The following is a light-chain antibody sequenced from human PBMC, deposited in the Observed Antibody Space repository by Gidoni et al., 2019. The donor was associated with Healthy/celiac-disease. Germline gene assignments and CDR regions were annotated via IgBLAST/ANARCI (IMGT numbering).Light chain of an antibody. Sequence: QSALTQPASVSGSPGLSITISCTGTSRDVGGYNYFSWSQQHPGKAPKLMIYDVSNRPSGVSNRFSGSKSGNTASLTISGLQAEDEADYYCRSYTSSSTLVFGGGTKLTVL. CDR2: DVS. CDR3: RSYTSSSTLV. CDR1: SRDVGGYNY. V-gene: IGLV2-14*03. J-gene: IGLJ2*01.